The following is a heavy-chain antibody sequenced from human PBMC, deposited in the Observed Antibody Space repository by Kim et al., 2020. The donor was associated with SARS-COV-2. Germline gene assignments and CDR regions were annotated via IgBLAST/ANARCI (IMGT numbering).Heavy chain of an antibody. J-gene: IGHJ5*02. CDR2: INHSGGT. CDR3: ARGRMVRWGLTYNWFHR. V-gene: IGHV4-34*01. CDR1: GGLCSGFY. Sequence: SETLSLTCAVYGGLCSGFYWTWIRQPPGKGPEWIGEINHSGGTNYNPCLKSRLTISSDTSKNHFSLKVRFVSAADTAGYYCARGRMVRWGLTYNWFHRW. D-gene: IGHD3-10*01.